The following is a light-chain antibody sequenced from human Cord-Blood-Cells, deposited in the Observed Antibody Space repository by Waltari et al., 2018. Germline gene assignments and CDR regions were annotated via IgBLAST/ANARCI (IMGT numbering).Light chain of an antibody. CDR3: CSYAGSSTWV. CDR2: ESS. J-gene: IGLJ3*02. V-gene: IGLV2-23*01. Sequence: QSALTQPASVSGSPGQSITISCTGTSSAVGSYNLVSWYQQHPGKAPKLMIYESSKRPSGVPNRFSGSKSGNTASLTISELQAEDEADYYCCSYAGSSTWVFGGGTKLTVL. CDR1: SSAVGSYNL.